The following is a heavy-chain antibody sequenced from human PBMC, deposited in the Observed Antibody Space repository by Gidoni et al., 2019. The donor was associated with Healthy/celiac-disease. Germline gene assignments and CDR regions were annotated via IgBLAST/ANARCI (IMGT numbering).Heavy chain of an antibody. CDR2: IYHSGST. Sequence: QAQLQESGPGLVQPSQTLSLTCAVSGYSISSGYYWGWIRQPPGKGLEWIGSIYHSGSTYFNPSLKSIVTISVDTSKNQFSLKLSSVTAADTAVYYCARDPYYWYFDLWGRGTLVTVSS. CDR1: GYSISSGYY. V-gene: IGHV4-38-2*02. J-gene: IGHJ2*01. CDR3: ARDPYYWYFDL.